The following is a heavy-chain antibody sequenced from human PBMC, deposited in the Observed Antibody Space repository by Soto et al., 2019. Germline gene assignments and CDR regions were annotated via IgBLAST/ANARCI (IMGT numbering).Heavy chain of an antibody. J-gene: IGHJ1*01. CDR2: SNDGSS. CDR3: ARLPNKSPQN. CDR1: GFTFSSYW. V-gene: IGHV3-74*01. Sequence: EVQLVESGGGLVQPGGFLRLSCVASGFTFSSYWMHWVRQAPGKGLVWVSSNDGSSIYADPVKGRFTISRDNAKNTLYLQMNSLRAEDTAVYYCARLPNKSPQNWGQGTLVIVSP.